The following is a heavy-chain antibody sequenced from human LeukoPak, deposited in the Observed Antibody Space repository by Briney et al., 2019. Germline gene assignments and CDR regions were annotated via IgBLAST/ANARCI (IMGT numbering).Heavy chain of an antibody. CDR1: GGSISSYY. CDR2: IYSSGST. CDR3: ARESYSSGWYKDY. J-gene: IGHJ4*02. Sequence: SETLSLTCAVSGGSISSYYWSWIRQPAGMGLEWIGRIYSSGSTNYNPSLTSRVTMSVDTSKNQFSLNLSSLTAADTAFYYCARESYSSGWYKDYWGQGILVTVSS. V-gene: IGHV4-4*07. D-gene: IGHD6-19*01.